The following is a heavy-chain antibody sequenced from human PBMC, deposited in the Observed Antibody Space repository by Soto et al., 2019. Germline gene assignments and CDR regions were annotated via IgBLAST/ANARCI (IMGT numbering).Heavy chain of an antibody. D-gene: IGHD5-18*01. CDR2: IYYSGST. V-gene: IGHV4-59*01. J-gene: IGHJ4*02. Sequence: LETLPLTCSVSGGSSSSYYWSWIRQPPGKGLEWIGYIYYSGSTNYNPSLKSRVTISVDTSKNQFSLKLSSVTAADTAVYYCARTLYSYGPRFDYWGQGTLVTVSS. CDR1: GGSSSSYY. CDR3: ARTLYSYGPRFDY.